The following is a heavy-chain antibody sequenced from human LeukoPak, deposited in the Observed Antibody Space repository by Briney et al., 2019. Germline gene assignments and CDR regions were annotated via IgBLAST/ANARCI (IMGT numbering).Heavy chain of an antibody. J-gene: IGHJ6*03. CDR2: FYYSGST. V-gene: IGHV4-39*07. CDR1: GGSISSTSYY. D-gene: IGHD6-19*01. CDR3: ARRSWAVAYYYMDV. Sequence: SETLSLTCNVSGGSISSTSYYWGWIRQSPGKGLEWIGSFYYSGSTYYNPSLKSRVTISVDTSKNQFSLKLSSVTAADTAVYYCARRSWAVAYYYMDVWGKGTTVTISS.